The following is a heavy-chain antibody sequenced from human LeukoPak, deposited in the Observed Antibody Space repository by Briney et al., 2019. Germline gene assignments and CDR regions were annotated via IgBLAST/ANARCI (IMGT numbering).Heavy chain of an antibody. J-gene: IGHJ5*02. CDR1: GGSVSSGSYY. CDR2: IYYSGST. CDR3: ARVRRNDYYDSSGYYYRWFDP. D-gene: IGHD3-22*01. Sequence: SETLSLTCTVSGGSVSSGSYYWSWIRQPPGKGLEWIGYIYYSGSTNYNPSLKSRVTVSVDTSKNQFSLRLSSVTAADTAVYYCARVRRNDYYDSSGYYYRWFDPWGQGTLVTVSS. V-gene: IGHV4-61*01.